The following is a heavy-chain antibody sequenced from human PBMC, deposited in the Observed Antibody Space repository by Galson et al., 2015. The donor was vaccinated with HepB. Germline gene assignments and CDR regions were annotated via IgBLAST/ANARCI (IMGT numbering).Heavy chain of an antibody. CDR2: MSPSSGDT. D-gene: IGHD1/OR15-1a*01. Sequence: SVKVSCKASGYTFSSYHINWVRQATGQGPEWMGWMSPSSGDTGFAQKFQGRVTMTRNTSMGTAYLELSSLTSEDTAIYYCARGVNNGVDYWGQGTLVTVSS. CDR1: GYTFSSYH. V-gene: IGHV1-8*01. CDR3: ARGVNNGVDY. J-gene: IGHJ4*02.